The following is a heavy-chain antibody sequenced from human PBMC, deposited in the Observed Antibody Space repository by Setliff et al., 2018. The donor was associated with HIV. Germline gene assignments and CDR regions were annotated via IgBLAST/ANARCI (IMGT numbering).Heavy chain of an antibody. CDR3: AREMFMYTSSEGFPFGF. V-gene: IGHV1-8*01. J-gene: IGHJ4*02. D-gene: IGHD6-6*01. Sequence: GASVKVSCKASGYSFTSYDINWVRQAAGQGLEWMGWMNPNTGDTGYAQNFQGRLTMTRDTSTNTVYLELSSLRSEDTAMYYCAREMFMYTSSEGFPFGFWGQGTLVTVSS. CDR1: GYSFTSYD. CDR2: MNPNTGDT.